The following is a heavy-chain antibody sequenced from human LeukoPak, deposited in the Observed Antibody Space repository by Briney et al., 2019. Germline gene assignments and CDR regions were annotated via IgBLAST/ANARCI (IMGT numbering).Heavy chain of an antibody. D-gene: IGHD3-10*01. CDR1: GGSISSSSYY. V-gene: IGHV4-39*01. CDR2: IYYSGST. CDR3: ARLESGAYGSGSYYLPQNWFDP. Sequence: PSETLSLTCTVSGGSISSSSYYWGWIRQPPGKGLEWIGSIYYSGSTYYNPSLKSRVTISVDTSKNQFSLKLSSVTAADTAVYYCARLESGAYGSGSYYLPQNWFDPWGQGTLVTVSS. J-gene: IGHJ5*02.